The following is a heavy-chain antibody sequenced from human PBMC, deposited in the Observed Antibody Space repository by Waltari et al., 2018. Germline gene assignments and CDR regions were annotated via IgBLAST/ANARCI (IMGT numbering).Heavy chain of an antibody. CDR2: IIPIFGTA. J-gene: IGHJ3*02. D-gene: IGHD3-22*01. CDR3: ARDYYDSSGYYSGVAFDI. V-gene: IGHV1-69*01. Sequence: QVQLVQSGAEVKKPGSSVKVSCKASGGTFSSYAISWVRQAPGPGLEWMGGIIPIFGTANYAQKFQGRVTITADESTSTAYMELSSLRSEDTAVYYCARDYYDSSGYYSGVAFDIWGQGTMVTVSS. CDR1: GGTFSSYA.